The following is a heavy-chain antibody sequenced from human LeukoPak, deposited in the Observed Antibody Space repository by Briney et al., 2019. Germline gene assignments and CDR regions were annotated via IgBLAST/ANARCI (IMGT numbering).Heavy chain of an antibody. J-gene: IGHJ4*02. V-gene: IGHV3-30-3*01. CDR2: ISYDGSNK. CDR3: APEDYYGSAGVDY. CDR1: GFTFSSYA. Sequence: GGSLRLSCAASGFTFSSYAMHWVRQAPGKGLEWVAVISYDGSNKYYADSVKGRFTISRDNSKNTLYLQMNSLRAEDTAVYYCAPEDYYGSAGVDYWGQGTLVTVSS. D-gene: IGHD3-10*01.